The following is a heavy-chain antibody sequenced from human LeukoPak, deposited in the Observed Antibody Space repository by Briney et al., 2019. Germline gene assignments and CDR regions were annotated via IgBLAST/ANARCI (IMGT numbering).Heavy chain of an antibody. D-gene: IGHD7-27*01. J-gene: IGHJ4*02. CDR3: ARAHLLGLIDY. CDR1: GGSISSGGYY. V-gene: IGHV4-31*03. Sequence: SETLSLTCTVSGGSISSGGYYWSWIRQHPGKGMEWIGYIYYSGSTYYNPSLKSRVTISVDTSKNQFSLKLSSVTAADTAVYYCARAHLLGLIDYWGQGTLVTVSS. CDR2: IYYSGST.